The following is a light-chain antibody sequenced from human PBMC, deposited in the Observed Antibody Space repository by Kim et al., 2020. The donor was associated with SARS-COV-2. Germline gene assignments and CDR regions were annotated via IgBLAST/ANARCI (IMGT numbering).Light chain of an antibody. Sequence: SVSPEERATLSCRASQSVSNNLAWYQQKPGQAPRLLMYAASTRATGIPARFSGSGSGTEFTLTISSLQSEDFAVYYCQQYSKWRTFGQGTKVDIK. V-gene: IGKV3-15*01. CDR1: QSVSNN. J-gene: IGKJ1*01. CDR2: AAS. CDR3: QQYSKWRT.